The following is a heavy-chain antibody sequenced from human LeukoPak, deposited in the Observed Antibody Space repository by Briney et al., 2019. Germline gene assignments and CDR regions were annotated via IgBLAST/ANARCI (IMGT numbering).Heavy chain of an antibody. D-gene: IGHD1-26*01. J-gene: IGHJ4*02. CDR1: GGSFSGYY. Sequence: KPSETLSLTCAVYGGSFSGYYWSWIRQPPGKGLEWIGYIFYTGSTNYNPSLKSRVTLSVDTSKNQLSLKLGSVTAADTAVYYCARQPYMLGAYYFDYWGQGTLVTVSS. V-gene: IGHV4-59*08. CDR3: ARQPYMLGAYYFDY. CDR2: IFYTGST.